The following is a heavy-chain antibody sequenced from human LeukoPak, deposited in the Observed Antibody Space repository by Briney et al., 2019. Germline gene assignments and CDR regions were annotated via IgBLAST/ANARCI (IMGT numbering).Heavy chain of an antibody. D-gene: IGHD2-15*01. V-gene: IGHV4-59*01. CDR2: VYYSGTT. Sequence: SGTLSLTCTVSGGSISSYYWSWIRQPPGMGLEWIGFVYYSGTTNYNPSLKSRVTMSVDTSNNRFSLKLSSVTAADTALYYCARGGWAALDYWGQGTLVTVSS. CDR3: ARGGWAALDY. J-gene: IGHJ4*02. CDR1: GGSISSYY.